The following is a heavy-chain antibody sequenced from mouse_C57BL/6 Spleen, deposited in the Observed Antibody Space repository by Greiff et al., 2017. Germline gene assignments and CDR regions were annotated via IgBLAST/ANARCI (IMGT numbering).Heavy chain of an antibody. Sequence: VQLQQSGAELARPGASVKLSCKASGYTFTSYGISWVKQRTGQGLEWIGGIYPRSGNPYYNEKFKGKATLTADKSSSTAYMELRSLTSEDSAVYFCAREGDYYGSSYEFDYWGQGTTLTVSS. CDR3: AREGDYYGSSYEFDY. CDR2: IYPRSGNP. V-gene: IGHV1-81*01. CDR1: GYTFTSYG. D-gene: IGHD1-1*01. J-gene: IGHJ2*01.